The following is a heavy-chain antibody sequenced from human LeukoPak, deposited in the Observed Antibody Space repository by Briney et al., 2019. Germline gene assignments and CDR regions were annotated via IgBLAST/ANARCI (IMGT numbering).Heavy chain of an antibody. J-gene: IGHJ4*02. CDR3: AKRGVVIRVILVGFHKEAYYFES. D-gene: IGHD3-22*01. CDR1: GITLSNYG. CDR2: ISDSGGTT. V-gene: IGHV3-23*01. Sequence: GGSLRLSCTVSGITLSNYGMSWVRQAPGKGLEWVAGISDSGGTTKYADSVKGRFTISRVNRKNTLYLQMNSLRDEDTAVYFCAKRGVVIRVILVGFHKEAYYFESWGQGALVTVSS.